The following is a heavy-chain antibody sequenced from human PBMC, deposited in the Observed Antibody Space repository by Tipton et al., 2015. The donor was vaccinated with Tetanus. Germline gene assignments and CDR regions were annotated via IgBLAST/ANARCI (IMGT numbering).Heavy chain of an antibody. CDR2: THDSGKT. CDR1: GDSISSYY. Sequence: LRLSCSVSGDSISSYYWSWIRQPPGKGLEWIGYTHDSGKTNTNPSLQSRVSISVDTSKNQFSLELTSVTAADTAVYYCARGRYSSSYSPPRYHYYCYLDVWGKGATVTVSS. D-gene: IGHD6-6*01. V-gene: IGHV4-59*01. CDR3: ARGRYSSSYSPPRYHYYCYLDV. J-gene: IGHJ6*03.